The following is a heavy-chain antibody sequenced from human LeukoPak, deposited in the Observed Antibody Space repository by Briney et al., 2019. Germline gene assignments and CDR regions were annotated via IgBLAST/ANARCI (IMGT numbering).Heavy chain of an antibody. J-gene: IGHJ4*02. CDR3: SRESGPYSPFGH. Sequence: PSGTLSLTCGVSGGSITTTNYWSWVRQSPGRVLEWIGEISLSGYTGFNPSLRGRVTMSLDESKNHLSLTLTSVTAADTAIYYCSRESGPYSPFGHWGQGILVTVTT. CDR2: ISLSGYT. CDR1: GGSITTTNY. D-gene: IGHD1-26*01. V-gene: IGHV4-4*02.